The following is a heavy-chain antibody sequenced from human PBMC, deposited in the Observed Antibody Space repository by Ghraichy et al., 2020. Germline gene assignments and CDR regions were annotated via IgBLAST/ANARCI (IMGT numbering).Heavy chain of an antibody. V-gene: IGHV3-23*01. D-gene: IGHD3-3*01. CDR3: AKDAYDFWNTYGYFDY. CDR2: ISGSGDTT. J-gene: IGHJ4*02. Sequence: GGSLRLSCAASGFTFRSSAMNWVRQAPGKGLEWVSVISGSGDTTYYADSVKGRFTISRDNSKNTLYLQMNSLRAEDTAVFYCAKDAYDFWNTYGYFDYWGQGTLVTVS. CDR1: GFTFRSSA.